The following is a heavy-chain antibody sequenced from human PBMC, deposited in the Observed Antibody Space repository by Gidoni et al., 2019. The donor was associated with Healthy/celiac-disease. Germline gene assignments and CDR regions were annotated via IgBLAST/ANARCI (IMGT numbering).Heavy chain of an antibody. J-gene: IGHJ4*02. V-gene: IGHV3-30-3*01. Sequence: QVQLVESGGGVVQPGRSLRLSCAASGFTFSSYAMHWVRQATGKGLEWLAVISYEGINKYYADSVKGRFTISRDNSKNTLYLQMNSLRAEDTAVYYCARDRIAAAGRMFDYWGQGTLVTVSS. CDR3: ARDRIAAAGRMFDY. D-gene: IGHD6-13*01. CDR2: ISYEGINK. CDR1: GFTFSSYA.